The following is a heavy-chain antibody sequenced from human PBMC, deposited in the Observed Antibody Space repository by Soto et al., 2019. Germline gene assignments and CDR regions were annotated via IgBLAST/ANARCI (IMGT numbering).Heavy chain of an antibody. Sequence: QLQLRESGPGLVQPSETLSLTCLVSGGSISSSTYYWGWIRQPPGKGLVWIGSIYYSGATYYNPSLRSRITISMDRSKNHFSLKLTSVTAADTAIYYCAPVGIGTTTVDYWGQGTLVTVSS. CDR2: IYYSGAT. CDR1: GGSISSSTYY. V-gene: IGHV4-39*02. CDR3: APVGIGTTTVDY. J-gene: IGHJ4*02. D-gene: IGHD5-12*01.